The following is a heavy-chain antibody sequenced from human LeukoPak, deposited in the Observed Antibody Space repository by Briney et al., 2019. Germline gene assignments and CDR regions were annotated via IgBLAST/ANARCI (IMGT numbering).Heavy chain of an antibody. CDR2: MNPNSGNT. CDR3: ARVKKVPAATYNWFDP. CDR1: GYTFTSYD. D-gene: IGHD2-2*01. V-gene: IGHV1-8*01. J-gene: IGHJ5*02. Sequence: ASVKVSCKASGYTFTSYDINWVRQATGQGLVWMGWMNPNSGNTGYAQKFQGRVTMTRNTSISTAYMELSSLRSEDTAVYYCARVKKVPAATYNWFDPWGQGTLVTVSS.